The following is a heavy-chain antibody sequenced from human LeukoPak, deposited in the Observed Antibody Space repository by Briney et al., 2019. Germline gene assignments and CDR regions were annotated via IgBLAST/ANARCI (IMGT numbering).Heavy chain of an antibody. CDR2: IRSKAYGGTT. D-gene: IGHD1-26*01. CDR3: TRDPVGWELLNYFDY. J-gene: IGHJ4*02. Sequence: PGGSLRLSCTASGFTFGDYATSWVRQAPGKGLEWVGFIRSKAYGGTTEYAASVKGRFTISRDDSKSIAYLQMNSLKTEDTAVYYRTRDPVGWELLNYFDYWGQGTLVTVSS. V-gene: IGHV3-49*04. CDR1: GFTFGDYA.